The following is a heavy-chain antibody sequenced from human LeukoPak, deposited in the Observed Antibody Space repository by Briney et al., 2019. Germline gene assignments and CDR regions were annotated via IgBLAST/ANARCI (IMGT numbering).Heavy chain of an antibody. V-gene: IGHV4-39*07. D-gene: IGHD5-18*01. Sequence: SETLSLTCTVSGGSISSSSYYWGWIRQPPGKGLEWIGSIYYSGSTYYNPSLKSRVTISVDTSKNQFSLKLSSVTAADTAVYYCARAYGYSYAEPLFDYWGQGTLVTVSS. CDR2: IYYSGST. CDR3: ARAYGYSYAEPLFDY. CDR1: GGSISSSSYY. J-gene: IGHJ4*02.